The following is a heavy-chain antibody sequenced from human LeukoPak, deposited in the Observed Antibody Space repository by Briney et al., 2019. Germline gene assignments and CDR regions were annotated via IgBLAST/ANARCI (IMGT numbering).Heavy chain of an antibody. V-gene: IGHV4-39*07. D-gene: IGHD5-24*01. J-gene: IGHJ4*02. CDR3: ARDIDGYNALDY. CDR2: INYSGST. Sequence: PSETLSLTCTVSGDSVSSSSYYWDWIRQPPGKGLEWLGSINYSGSTYYNPSLKSRVTISVDTSKSQFSLKLSSVTAADTAVYYCARDIDGYNALDYWGQGTLVTVSS. CDR1: GDSVSSSSYY.